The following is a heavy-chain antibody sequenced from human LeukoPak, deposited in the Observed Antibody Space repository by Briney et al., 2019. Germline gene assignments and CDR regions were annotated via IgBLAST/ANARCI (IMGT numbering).Heavy chain of an antibody. D-gene: IGHD6-13*01. Sequence: PGGFLRLPCAASGFTFSAYTMSWVRQAPGKGLEWVSSITTSSDYKYYADSLRGRLTISRDNAKNSLFLQMNSLRGDDTAVYYCARDPAATPLDYWGQGILVTVSS. CDR1: GFTFSAYT. V-gene: IGHV3-21*01. CDR3: ARDPAATPLDY. CDR2: ITTSSDYK. J-gene: IGHJ4*02.